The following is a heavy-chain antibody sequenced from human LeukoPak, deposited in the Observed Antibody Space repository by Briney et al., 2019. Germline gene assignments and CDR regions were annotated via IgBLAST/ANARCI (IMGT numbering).Heavy chain of an antibody. Sequence: GGSLRLSCAASGFTFSSYSMNWVRQAPGKGLEWVSSISSSSNYIYYTDSVKGRFTISRDNAKNSLYLQMNSLRAEDTAVYYCARVGEGCSSTSCYGYYYYYMDVWGKGTTVTVSS. J-gene: IGHJ6*03. V-gene: IGHV3-21*01. CDR1: GFTFSSYS. D-gene: IGHD2-2*01. CDR2: ISSSSNYI. CDR3: ARVGEGCSSTSCYGYYYYYMDV.